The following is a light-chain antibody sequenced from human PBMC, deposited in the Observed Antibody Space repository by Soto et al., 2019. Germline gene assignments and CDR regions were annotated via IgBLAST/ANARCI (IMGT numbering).Light chain of an antibody. V-gene: IGKV3-11*01. CDR2: DAS. Sequence: INSKATMSPSPLAGPTLSCRASQSVSTYLAWYQQKPGQAPRLLIYDASNRATGIPARFSGSGSGTDLTLTISSLEPEDFAVCYSQPVCTLQLFPFG. CDR3: QPVCTLQLFP. J-gene: IGKJ2*01. CDR1: QSVSTY.